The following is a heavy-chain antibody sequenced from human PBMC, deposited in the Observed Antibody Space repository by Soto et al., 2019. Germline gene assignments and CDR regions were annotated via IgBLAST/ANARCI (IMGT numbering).Heavy chain of an antibody. D-gene: IGHD3-22*01. CDR1: GFSFSSYA. CDR2: IRGRGGTT. V-gene: IGHV3-23*01. CDR3: ARWLEVLTTSDS. Sequence: PGGSLRLSCAASGFSFSSYAMGWVRQAPGKGLEGVSGIRGRGGTTYYADSVKGRFTISRDNSKNTLFLQMDSLRAEDTAIYYCARWLEVLTTSDSWGQGALVTVSS. J-gene: IGHJ4*02.